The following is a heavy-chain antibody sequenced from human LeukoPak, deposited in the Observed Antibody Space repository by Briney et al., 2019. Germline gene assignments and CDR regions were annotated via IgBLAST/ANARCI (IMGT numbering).Heavy chain of an antibody. V-gene: IGHV1-18*04. CDR1: GYTFISYG. Sequence: ASVKVSCKASGYTFISYGISWVRQAPGQGLEWMGWISAYNGNTNYAQNLQDRVFMNTDTSTTTAYMELRSLRSDDTAVYYCARYPLSYSGNWHYYFDYWGQGTLVTVSS. CDR3: ARYPLSYSGNWHYYFDY. J-gene: IGHJ4*02. CDR2: ISAYNGNT. D-gene: IGHD6-13*01.